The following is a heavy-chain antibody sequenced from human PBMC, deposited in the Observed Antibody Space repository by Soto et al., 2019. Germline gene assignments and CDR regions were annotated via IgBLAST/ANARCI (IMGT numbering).Heavy chain of an antibody. D-gene: IGHD3-10*01. CDR2: ISYDGNDE. V-gene: IGHV3-30*03. CDR1: GFSISDYG. J-gene: IGHJ4*02. Sequence: QVHLVESGGGVVQPGWSLRLSCAASGFSISDYGMEWVRQAPGKGLEWVALISYDGNDESYSDSVKGRFTISRDNSKTTVYLQMNSLRADDMAVYHCARDMRHDYASGRLDYLGQGTLVTVSS. CDR3: ARDMRHDYASGRLDY.